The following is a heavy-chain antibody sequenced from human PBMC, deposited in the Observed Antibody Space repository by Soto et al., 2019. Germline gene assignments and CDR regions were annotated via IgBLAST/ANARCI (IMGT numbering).Heavy chain of an antibody. CDR3: ASGSHVPHY. D-gene: IGHD6-6*01. J-gene: IGHJ4*02. CDR1: GGSISSGGYS. Sequence: QLQLQESGSGLVKPSQTLSLTCAVSGGSISSGGYSWSWIRQPPGKGLEWIGYSSHSGSTYYNPSPKSRVTISVDRSKNQFSLKLSSVTAADTAVYFCASGSHVPHYWGQGTLVTVSS. CDR2: SSHSGST. V-gene: IGHV4-30-2*01.